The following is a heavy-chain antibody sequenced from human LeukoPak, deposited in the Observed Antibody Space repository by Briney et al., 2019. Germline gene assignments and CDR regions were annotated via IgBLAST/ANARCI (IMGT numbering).Heavy chain of an antibody. Sequence: GGSLRLSCAASGFTFSSYEMNWVRQAPGKGLEWVSYISSSGSTIYYADSVKGRFTISRDNAKNSLYLQMNSLRAEDTALYYCAKNPPGGYFQDWGQGTLVTVSS. CDR3: AKNPPGGYFQD. V-gene: IGHV3-48*03. CDR1: GFTFSSYE. D-gene: IGHD2-15*01. J-gene: IGHJ1*01. CDR2: ISSSGSTI.